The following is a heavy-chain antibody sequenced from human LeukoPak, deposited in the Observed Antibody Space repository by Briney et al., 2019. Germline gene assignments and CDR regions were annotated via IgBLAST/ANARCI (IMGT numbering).Heavy chain of an antibody. CDR3: VLMSVSWYGGFDY. Sequence: PGGSLRLSCAASGFTFSSYAMHWVRQAPGKGLEWVAVISYDGSNKYYADSVKGRFTISRDNSKNTLYLQMNSLRAKDTAVYYCVLMSVSWYGGFDYWGQGTLVTVSS. CDR2: ISYDGSNK. J-gene: IGHJ4*02. CDR1: GFTFSSYA. V-gene: IGHV3-30*01. D-gene: IGHD6-13*01.